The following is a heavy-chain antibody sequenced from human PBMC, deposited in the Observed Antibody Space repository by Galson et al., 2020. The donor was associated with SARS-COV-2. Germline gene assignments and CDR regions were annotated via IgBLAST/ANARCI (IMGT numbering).Heavy chain of an antibody. V-gene: IGHV4-31*03. CDR3: ARRTDYHDTSGRFDP. D-gene: IGHD3-22*01. J-gene: IGHJ5*02. Sequence: SETLSLTCSVSDVSFTSGGNFWSWLRQLPGKGLEWIGYIHYNGRTFYNPSLKSRVTISVDTSKRQFFLKLNSVTAADTAVYYCARRTDYHDTSGRFDPWGQGTLVTVSS. CDR1: DVSFTSGGNF. CDR2: IHYNGRT.